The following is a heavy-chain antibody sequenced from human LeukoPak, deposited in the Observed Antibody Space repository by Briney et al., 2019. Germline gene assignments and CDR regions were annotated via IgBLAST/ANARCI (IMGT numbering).Heavy chain of an antibody. Sequence: SETLSLTCTVSGGSISSSSYYWGWIRQPPGKGLEWIGSIYYSGSTYYNPSLKSRVTISVDTSKNQFSLKLSSVTAADTAVYYCARARRFGELLHWGQGTLVTVSS. D-gene: IGHD3-10*01. CDR3: ARARRFGELLH. V-gene: IGHV4-39*07. CDR2: IYYSGST. CDR1: GGSISSSSYY. J-gene: IGHJ4*02.